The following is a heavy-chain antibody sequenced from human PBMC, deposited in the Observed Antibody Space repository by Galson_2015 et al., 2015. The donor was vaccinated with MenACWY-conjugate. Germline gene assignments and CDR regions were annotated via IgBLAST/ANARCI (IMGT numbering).Heavy chain of an antibody. CDR3: ARNWGYYYYGMDV. D-gene: IGHD7-27*01. Sequence: SLRLSCAASGFTFSSYSMNRVRQAPGKGLEWVSSISSSSSYIYYADSVKGRFTISRDNAKNSLYLQMNSLRAEDTAVYYCARNWGYYYYGMDVWGQGTTVTVSS. CDR1: GFTFSSYS. CDR2: ISSSSSYI. V-gene: IGHV3-21*01. J-gene: IGHJ6*02.